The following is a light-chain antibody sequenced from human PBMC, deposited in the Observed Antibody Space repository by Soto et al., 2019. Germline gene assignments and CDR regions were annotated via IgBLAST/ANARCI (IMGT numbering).Light chain of an antibody. CDR1: QNLGTLY. J-gene: IGKJ1*01. CDR3: QQYNNWPT. V-gene: IGKV3-20*01. Sequence: EIVLTQSPGTLSLSPGERGTLSCRASQNLGTLYLAWFQQKSGQAPRLLIYSASRRATGIPDRFTGSGSGTDFTLTINRLEPEDSAVYYCQQYNNWPTFGQGTKVDIK. CDR2: SAS.